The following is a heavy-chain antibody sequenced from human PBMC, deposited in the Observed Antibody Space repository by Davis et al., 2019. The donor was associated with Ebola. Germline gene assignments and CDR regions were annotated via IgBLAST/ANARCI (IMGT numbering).Heavy chain of an antibody. Sequence: GESLKISCAASGFTFSSYSMNWVRQAPGKGLEWVSYISSSSSTIYYADSVKGRFTIFRDNSKNTLYLQMNTLRAEDTAVYYCAKDLGLTSGYYTLDYWGQGTLVTVSS. CDR2: ISSSSSTI. CDR1: GFTFSSYS. CDR3: AKDLGLTSGYYTLDY. J-gene: IGHJ4*02. V-gene: IGHV3-48*01. D-gene: IGHD3-22*01.